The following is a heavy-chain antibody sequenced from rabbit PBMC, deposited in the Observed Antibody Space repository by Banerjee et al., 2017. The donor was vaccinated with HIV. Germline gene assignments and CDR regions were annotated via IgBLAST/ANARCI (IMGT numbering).Heavy chain of an antibody. CDR2: FYAGSSGNT. D-gene: IGHD3-1*01. V-gene: IGHV1S40*01. Sequence: QSLEESGGDLVKPGASLTLTCTASEFDLNYYYYMCWVRQAPGKGLEWIACFYAGSSGNTYYASWAKGRFTISKTSSTTVTLQMTSLTAADTATYFCARDRSPAWNLWGQGTLVTVS. CDR1: EFDLNYYYY. CDR3: ARDRSPAWNL. J-gene: IGHJ4*01.